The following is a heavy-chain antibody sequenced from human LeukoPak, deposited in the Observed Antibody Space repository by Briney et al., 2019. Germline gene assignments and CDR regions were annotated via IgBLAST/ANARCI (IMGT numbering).Heavy chain of an antibody. D-gene: IGHD3-22*01. V-gene: IGHV1-69*04. CDR3: AAGYYYDSSGYYEAFDI. J-gene: IGHJ3*02. CDR2: IIPILGTA. CDR1: GGTFSSYA. Sequence: SVKVSCKASGGTFSSYAISWVRQAPGQGLEWMGRIIPILGTANYAQKLQGRVTITADKSTSTAYMELSSLRSEDTAVYYCAAGYYYDSSGYYEAFDIWGQGTMVTVSS.